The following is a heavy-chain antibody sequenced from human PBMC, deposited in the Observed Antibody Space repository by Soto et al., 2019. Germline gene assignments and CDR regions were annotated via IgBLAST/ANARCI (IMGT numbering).Heavy chain of an antibody. Sequence: QVQLVESGGGVVQPGRSLRLSCAASGFTFSSYGMHWVRQAPGKGLEWVAVIWYDGSNKHYADSAKGRFTISRDNSKNTLYLQMNSLRAEDTAVYYCARAGSSSYYYYGMDVWGQGTTVTVSS. CDR2: IWYDGSNK. J-gene: IGHJ6*02. V-gene: IGHV3-33*01. CDR1: GFTFSSYG. CDR3: ARAGSSSYYYYGMDV. D-gene: IGHD6-13*01.